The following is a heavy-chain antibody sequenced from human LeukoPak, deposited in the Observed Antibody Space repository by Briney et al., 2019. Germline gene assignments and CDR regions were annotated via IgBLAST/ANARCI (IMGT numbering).Heavy chain of an antibody. CDR1: GGSISSYY. CDR2: IYYSGST. V-gene: IGHV4-59*01. Sequence: PSETLSLTCTVSGGSISSYYWSWIRQPPGKGLEWIGYIYYSGSTNYNPSLKSRVTISVDTSKNQFSLKLSSVTAADTAVYYCARDVAPIYWGQGTLVTVSS. J-gene: IGHJ4*02. CDR3: ARDVAPIY.